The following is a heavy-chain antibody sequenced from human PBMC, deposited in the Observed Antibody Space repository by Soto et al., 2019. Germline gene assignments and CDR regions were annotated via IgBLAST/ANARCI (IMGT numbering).Heavy chain of an antibody. Sequence: PGGSLRLSCVFSGFTFSTYTMNWVRQAPGKGLEWVSSINGRSNYVYYADSVKGRSTISRDNSKDTVYLQVNSLTAEDTALYFCAKITPHDDGYYYDMDVWGRGTTVTVSS. D-gene: IGHD1-1*01. CDR2: INGRSNYV. V-gene: IGHV3-21*04. CDR1: GFTFSTYT. CDR3: AKITPHDDGYYYDMDV. J-gene: IGHJ6*02.